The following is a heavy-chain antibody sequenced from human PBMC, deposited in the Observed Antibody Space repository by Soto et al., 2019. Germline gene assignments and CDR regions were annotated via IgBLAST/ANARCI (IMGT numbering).Heavy chain of an antibody. Sequence: QVQLVQSGAEVKKPGSSVKVSCKASGGTFSSYAISWVRQAPGQGLEWMGGIIPIFGTANYAQKFQGRVTITADESTSTAYMELSSLRSDDTAVYYCARERVQLERTYYYYYGMDVWGQGTTVTVSS. CDR2: IIPIFGTA. J-gene: IGHJ6*02. V-gene: IGHV1-69*01. CDR1: GGTFSSYA. D-gene: IGHD1-1*01. CDR3: ARERVQLERTYYYYYGMDV.